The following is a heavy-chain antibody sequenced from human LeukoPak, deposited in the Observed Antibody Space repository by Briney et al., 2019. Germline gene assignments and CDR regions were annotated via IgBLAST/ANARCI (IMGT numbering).Heavy chain of an antibody. CDR3: TRPRRSSGYYYFDY. CDR2: INPNSGGT. J-gene: IGHJ4*02. D-gene: IGHD3-22*01. V-gene: IGHV1-2*02. Sequence: ASVKVSCKASGYTFTGYYMHWVRQAPGQGLEWMGWINPNSGGTNYAQKFQGRVTMTRDTSISTAYMELSRLRSDDTAVYYCTRPRRSSGYYYFDYWGQGTLVTVSS. CDR1: GYTFTGYY.